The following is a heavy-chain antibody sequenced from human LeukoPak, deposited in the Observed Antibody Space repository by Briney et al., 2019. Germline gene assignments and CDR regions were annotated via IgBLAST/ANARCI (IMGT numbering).Heavy chain of an antibody. V-gene: IGHV4-30-2*01. CDR1: GGSISSGDYY. CDR3: ARASMTTVTRHFQH. J-gene: IGHJ1*01. D-gene: IGHD4-11*01. CDR2: IYRSGST. Sequence: KPSQTLSLTCTVSGGSISSGDYYWSWIRQPPGKGLEWIGYIYRSGSTYYNPSLKSRVTISVDRSKNQFSLKLSSVTAADTAVYYCARASMTTVTRHFQHWGQGTLVTVSS.